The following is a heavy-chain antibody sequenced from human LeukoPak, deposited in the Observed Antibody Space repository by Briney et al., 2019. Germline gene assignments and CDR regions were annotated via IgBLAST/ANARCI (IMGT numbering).Heavy chain of an antibody. CDR2: IIPIFGTA. CDR3: ARGSYDSSGYPSSTLYYYYYGMDV. CDR1: GGTFSSYA. Sequence: SVKVSCKASGGTFSSYAISWVRQAPGQGLEWMGGIIPIFGTANYAQKFQGRVTITADGSTSTAYMELSSLRSEDTAVYYCARGSYDSSGYPSSTLYYYYYGMDVWGQGTTVTVSS. V-gene: IGHV1-69*01. J-gene: IGHJ6*02. D-gene: IGHD3-22*01.